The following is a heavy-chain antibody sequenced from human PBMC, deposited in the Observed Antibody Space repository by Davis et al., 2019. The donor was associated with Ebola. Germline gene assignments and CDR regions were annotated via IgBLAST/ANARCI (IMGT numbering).Heavy chain of an antibody. CDR2: IYYSGNT. J-gene: IGHJ4*02. V-gene: IGHV4-39*01. D-gene: IGHD3-22*01. CDR3: ARRNYYYENF. CDR1: GGSIRRTTNYY. Sequence: SETLSLTCTVSGGSIRRTTNYYWGWIRQSPGKGLEWIGSIYYSGNTYYNPSLKSRVTISVDTSKNQFSLELSSVTAADTAVYYCARRNYYYENFWGQEILVTVSS.